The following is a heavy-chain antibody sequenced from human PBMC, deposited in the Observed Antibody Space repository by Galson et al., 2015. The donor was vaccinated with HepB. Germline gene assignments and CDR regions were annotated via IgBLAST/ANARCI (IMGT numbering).Heavy chain of an antibody. CDR2: ISVDNGNT. V-gene: IGHV1-18*04. D-gene: IGHD2-2*02. CDR1: GYTFTTYG. J-gene: IGHJ4*02. Sequence: SVKVSCKASGYTFTTYGISWLRQAPGQGLEWMGWISVDNGNTNFAQKVQGRVTMTTDTSTNTAYMELKNLRSDDTAVYYCARGDCGSSSCYTPLEDWGQGTLVTVSS. CDR3: ARGDCGSSSCYTPLED.